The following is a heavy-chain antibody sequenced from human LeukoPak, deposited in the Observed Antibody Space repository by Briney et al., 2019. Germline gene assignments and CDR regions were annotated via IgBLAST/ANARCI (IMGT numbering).Heavy chain of an antibody. CDR2: IIPIFGTA. Sequence: SVKVSCKASGGTFSSYAISWVRQAPGQGLEWMGGIIPIFGTANYAQKFQGRVMITTDESTSTAYMELSSLRSEDTAVYYCARGFVLRFLEWSHPPDYYYMDVWGKGTTVTVSS. D-gene: IGHD3-3*01. J-gene: IGHJ6*03. CDR3: ARGFVLRFLEWSHPPDYYYMDV. V-gene: IGHV1-69*05. CDR1: GGTFSSYA.